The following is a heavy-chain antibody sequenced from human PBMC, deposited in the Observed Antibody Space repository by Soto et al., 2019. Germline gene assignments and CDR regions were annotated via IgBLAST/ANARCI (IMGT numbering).Heavy chain of an antibody. CDR3: AGIRIAAAGGGLDV. Sequence: LQLQESGSGLVKPSQTLSLTCGVSGGSINSGDYAWSWIRQPPGNGLEWMGYIYDSGSTYYNPSLKSRVTILVDRSKNQFSLKLSSVTAADTAVYYCAGIRIAAAGGGLDVWGQGTRVTVSS. V-gene: IGHV4-30-2*01. J-gene: IGHJ6*02. D-gene: IGHD6-13*01. CDR2: IYDSGST. CDR1: GGSINSGDYA.